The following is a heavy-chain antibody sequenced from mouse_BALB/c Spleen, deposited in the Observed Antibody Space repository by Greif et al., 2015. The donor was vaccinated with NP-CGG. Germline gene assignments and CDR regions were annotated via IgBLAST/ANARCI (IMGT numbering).Heavy chain of an antibody. D-gene: IGHD2-2*01. CDR3: ASYVYGYYFDY. CDR1: GFNIKDTY. CDR2: IDPAIYNT. J-gene: IGHJ2*01. V-gene: IGHV14-3*02. Sequence: VQLQQSGAELVKPGAPVKLSCTASGFNIKDTYLHWVKQRPEQGLEWIGRIDPAIYNTKYDRKFQGKATITADTSSNTAYLQLSSLTSEDSAVYYCASYVYGYYFDYWGQGTTLTVSS.